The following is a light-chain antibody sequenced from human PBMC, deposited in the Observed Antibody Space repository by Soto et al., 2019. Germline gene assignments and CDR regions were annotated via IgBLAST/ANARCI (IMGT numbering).Light chain of an antibody. V-gene: IGKV1-12*01. J-gene: IGKJ2*01. Sequence: DIQMTQSPSSVSASVGDRVTITCRASQGISRFLAWYQQKSGKAPKFLIYGASSLQSGVLSRFSGSGSGTDFTLTISSLQPEDFATYYCQQTNSFPYTFGQGTKVEIK. CDR1: QGISRF. CDR3: QQTNSFPYT. CDR2: GAS.